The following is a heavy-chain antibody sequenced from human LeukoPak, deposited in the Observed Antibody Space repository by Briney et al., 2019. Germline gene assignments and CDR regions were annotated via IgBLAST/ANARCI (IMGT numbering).Heavy chain of an antibody. J-gene: IGHJ4*02. D-gene: IGHD3-16*02. CDR3: AKRGVFVRVFLVGFPKEAYYFDS. CDR2: LSGSAGGT. CDR1: GITLSNYG. Sequence: GGSLRLSCGVSGITLSNYGMSWVRQAPGKGLEWVAGLSGSAGGTNYADSVKGCFTISRDNSKNTLFLQMDRLRAEDTAVYFCAKRGVFVRVFLVGFPKEAYYFDSWGQGAQVTVSS. V-gene: IGHV3-23*01.